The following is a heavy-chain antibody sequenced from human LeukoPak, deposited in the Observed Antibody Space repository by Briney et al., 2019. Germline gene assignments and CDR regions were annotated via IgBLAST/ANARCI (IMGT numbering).Heavy chain of an antibody. J-gene: IGHJ4*02. CDR1: GFTFSSYS. CDR2: IRSSSSYI. D-gene: IGHD2-21*01. Sequence: GGSLRLSCAAYGFTFSSYSMNWVRQAPGKGLEWVSSIRSSSSYIYYADSVKGRFTISRDNAKNSLYLQMNSLRAEDTAVYYCARDESRSPYCGGDCPPADYWGQGTLVTVSS. V-gene: IGHV3-21*01. CDR3: ARDESRSPYCGGDCPPADY.